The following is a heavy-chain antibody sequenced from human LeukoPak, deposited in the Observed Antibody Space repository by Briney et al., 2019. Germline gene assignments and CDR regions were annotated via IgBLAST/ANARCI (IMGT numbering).Heavy chain of an antibody. V-gene: IGHV3-23*01. J-gene: IGHJ3*02. CDR2: ISGSGGST. CDR1: GFTSSSYA. CDR3: AKDRGYASSSWFDAFDI. D-gene: IGHD6-13*01. Sequence: GGSLRLSCAASGFTSSSYAMSWVRQAPGKGLEWVSAISGSGGSTYYADSVKGRFTISRDNSKNTLYLQMNSLRAEDTAVYYCAKDRGYASSSWFDAFDIWGQGTMVTVSS.